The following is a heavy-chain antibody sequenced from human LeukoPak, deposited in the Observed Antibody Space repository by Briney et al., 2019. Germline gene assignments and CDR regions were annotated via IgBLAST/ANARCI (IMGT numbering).Heavy chain of an antibody. CDR3: ARELRWLEYYFYY. CDR2: IYTSGST. CDR1: GGSISCYY. J-gene: IGHJ4*02. D-gene: IGHD6-19*01. V-gene: IGHV4-4*07. Sequence: SETLSLSCTVSGGSISCYYWSWIRQPAGKGLEWIGRIYTSGSTNYNPSLKSRVTMSVDTSKNQFSLKLSSVIASDTAVYYCARELRWLEYYFYYWGQGSLVTVSS.